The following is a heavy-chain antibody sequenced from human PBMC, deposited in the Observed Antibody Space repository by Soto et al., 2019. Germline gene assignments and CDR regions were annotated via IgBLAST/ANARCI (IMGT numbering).Heavy chain of an antibody. CDR2: ISARGDST. D-gene: IGHD6-13*01. CDR3: AKPGSIAAAGT. Sequence: GGSLGLSCAASGFTFSTYAMGWVRQAPGKGLEWVSTISARGDSTSYADSEKGRFTVSRDNSKSTLYLQMNNLRAEDTAVYYCAKPGSIAAAGTWGQGNLVTVSS. CDR1: GFTFSTYA. J-gene: IGHJ4*02. V-gene: IGHV3-23*01.